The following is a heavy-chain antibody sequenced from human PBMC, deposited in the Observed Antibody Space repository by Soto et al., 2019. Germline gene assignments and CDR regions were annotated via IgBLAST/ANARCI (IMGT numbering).Heavy chain of an antibody. J-gene: IGHJ4*02. D-gene: IGHD3-22*01. Sequence: QVQLQESGPGLVKPSETLSLACTVSGGSISSYYWSWIRQPPGKGLEWIGYIYYSGSTNYNPSLKSRVTISVVTSMNQFSLKLSSVTAADTAVYYCARTRAGIVVVDGPYYFDYWGQGTLVTVSS. CDR2: IYYSGST. V-gene: IGHV4-59*01. CDR1: GGSISSYY. CDR3: ARTRAGIVVVDGPYYFDY.